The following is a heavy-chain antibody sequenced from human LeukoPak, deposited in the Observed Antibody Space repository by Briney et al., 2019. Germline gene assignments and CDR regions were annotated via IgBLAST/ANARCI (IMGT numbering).Heavy chain of an antibody. D-gene: IGHD6-19*01. CDR1: GFTFSSYA. CDR3: APMPTVAGSVVDY. CDR2: IYSGGST. J-gene: IGHJ4*02. Sequence: GGSLRLSCAASGFTFSSYAMSWVRQAPGKGLEWVSVIYSGGSTYYADSVKGRFTISRDNSKNTLYLQMNSLRAEDTAVYYCAPMPTVAGSVVDYWGQGTLVTVSS. V-gene: IGHV3-66*01.